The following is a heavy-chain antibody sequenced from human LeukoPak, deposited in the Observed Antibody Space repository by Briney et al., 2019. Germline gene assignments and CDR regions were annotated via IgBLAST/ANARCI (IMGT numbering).Heavy chain of an antibody. Sequence: SETLSLTCAVYGGSFSSYYWSWIRQPPGKGLEWIGEINHSGSTNYNPSLKSRVTISVDTSKNQFSLKLSSVAAADTAVYYCARLPDPFWSGYYDSDYWGQGTLVTVSS. CDR2: INHSGST. V-gene: IGHV4-34*01. CDR3: ARLPDPFWSGYYDSDY. D-gene: IGHD3-3*01. CDR1: GGSFSSYY. J-gene: IGHJ4*02.